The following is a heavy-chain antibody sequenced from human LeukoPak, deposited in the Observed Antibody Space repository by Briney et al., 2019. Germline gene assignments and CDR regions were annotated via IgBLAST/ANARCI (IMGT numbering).Heavy chain of an antibody. J-gene: IGHJ4*02. CDR1: GGSISSGGYY. CDR2: IYYSGST. CDR3: ARDSSGSSYDY. D-gene: IGHD2-15*01. V-gene: IGHV4-31*03. Sequence: SETLSLTCTVSGGSISSGGYYWSWIRQHPGKGLEWIGYIYYSGSTYYNPSLESRVTISVDTSKNQFSLKLGSVTAADTAVYYCARDSSGSSYDYWGQGTLVTVSS.